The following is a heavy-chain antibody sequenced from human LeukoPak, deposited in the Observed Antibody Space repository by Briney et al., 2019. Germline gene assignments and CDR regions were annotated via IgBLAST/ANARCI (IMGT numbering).Heavy chain of an antibody. J-gene: IGHJ4*02. V-gene: IGHV3-23*01. CDR3: ARDRYDYGDYVSDY. CDR1: GFAFGSEA. CDR2: ISPGGGTT. D-gene: IGHD4-17*01. Sequence: GGSLRLSCGVSGFAFGSEAMNWVRQSPARGLEWVASISPGGGTTYYADSVKGRFTISGDNSNNTLYVQMSSLRAEDTAVYYCARDRYDYGDYVSDYWGQGTLVTVSS.